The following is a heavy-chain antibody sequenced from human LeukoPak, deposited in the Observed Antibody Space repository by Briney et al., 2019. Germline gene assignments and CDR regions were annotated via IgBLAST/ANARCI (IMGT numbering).Heavy chain of an antibody. V-gene: IGHV4-34*01. J-gene: IGHJ5*02. CDR1: GGSFSGYH. CDR2: INHRGST. CDR3: AKSLYGSGSYYNWFDP. D-gene: IGHD3-10*01. Sequence: PSETLSLTCVVHGGSFSGYHWSWIRQSPGKGLEWIGEINHRGSTNYNPSLKRRVTMSLDTSKNQFSLKLSSVTAADTAVYYCAKSLYGSGSYYNWFDPWGQGTLVTVSS.